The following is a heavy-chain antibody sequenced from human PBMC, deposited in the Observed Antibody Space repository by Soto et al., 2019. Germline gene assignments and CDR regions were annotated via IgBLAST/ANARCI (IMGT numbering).Heavy chain of an antibody. CDR3: ASSTAMVTDFDY. D-gene: IGHD5-18*01. J-gene: IGHJ4*02. Sequence: GGSLRLSCAASGFTFSYYYMSWIRQAPGKGLEWVSYISSSSSYTNYADSVKGRFTISRDNAKNSLYLQMNSLRAEDTAVYYCASSTAMVTDFDYWGQGTLVTVSS. CDR2: ISSSSSYT. CDR1: GFTFSYYY. V-gene: IGHV3-11*06.